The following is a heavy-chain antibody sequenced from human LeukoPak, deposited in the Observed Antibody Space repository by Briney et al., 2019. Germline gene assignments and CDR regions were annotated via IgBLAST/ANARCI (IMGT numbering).Heavy chain of an antibody. CDR3: ARERGAAGTRNLHGMDV. Sequence: SETLSLTCAVYGGSFSGYYWSWIRQPPGKGLEWIGEINHSGSTNYNPSLKSRVTISVDTSKNQFSLKLSSVTAADTAVYYCARERGAAGTRNLHGMDVWGKGTTVTVSS. V-gene: IGHV4-34*01. J-gene: IGHJ6*04. CDR1: GGSFSGYY. CDR2: INHSGST. D-gene: IGHD6-13*01.